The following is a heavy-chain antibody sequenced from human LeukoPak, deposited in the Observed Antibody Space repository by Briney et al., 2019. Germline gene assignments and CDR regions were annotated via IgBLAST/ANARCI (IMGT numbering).Heavy chain of an antibody. CDR2: INNSGGST. Sequence: GGSLRLSCAASGFTFSSYAMSWVRQAPGKGLEWVSIINNSGGSTYYADSVKGRFTISRDLSKNTLYLQMNSLRAEDTALYYCARKYSGTNPFDYWGQGTLVTVSS. J-gene: IGHJ4*02. CDR3: ARKYSGTNPFDY. V-gene: IGHV3-23*01. CDR1: GFTFSSYA. D-gene: IGHD1-26*01.